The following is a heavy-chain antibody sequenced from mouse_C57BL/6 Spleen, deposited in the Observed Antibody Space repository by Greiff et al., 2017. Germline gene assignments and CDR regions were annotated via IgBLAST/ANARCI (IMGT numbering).Heavy chain of an antibody. D-gene: IGHD2-4*01. CDR3: ASTVITHYYAVDY. CDR1: GYTFTSYW. J-gene: IGHJ4*01. V-gene: IGHV1-55*01. Sequence: QVHVKQPGAELVKPGASVKMSCKASGYTFTSYWITWVKQRPGHGLEWIGDIYPGSGSTNYNEKFKSKATLTVDTSSSTAYMQLSSLTSEDSAVYYCASTVITHYYAVDYWGQGTSVTVSS. CDR2: IYPGSGST.